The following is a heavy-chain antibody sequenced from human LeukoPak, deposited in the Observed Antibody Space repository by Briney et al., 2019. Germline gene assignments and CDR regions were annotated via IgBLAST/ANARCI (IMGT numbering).Heavy chain of an antibody. CDR3: AREELGSSLGFDP. V-gene: IGHV3-30-3*01. Sequence: PGGSLRLSCAAPGFTFSSYTIHWVRQPPGKGLEWVAVISFDGSNKYYADSVKGRFTISRDNSKNTLYLQMNSLRAEDTAVYYCAREELGSSLGFDPWGQGTLVTVSS. J-gene: IGHJ5*02. CDR1: GFTFSSYT. CDR2: ISFDGSNK. D-gene: IGHD3-16*01.